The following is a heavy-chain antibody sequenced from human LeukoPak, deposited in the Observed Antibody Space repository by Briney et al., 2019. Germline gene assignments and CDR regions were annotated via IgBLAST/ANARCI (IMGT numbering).Heavy chain of an antibody. Sequence: GGSLRLSCAASGFMFSSYWMSWVRQAPGKGLEWVADIKEDGSEKSYVDSVKGRFTISRGNAKNSLYLQMNSLRAEDTAVYYCARVKFSAYTGNPGARKSSYDMDVWGKGTTVTVSS. J-gene: IGHJ6*03. D-gene: IGHD1-26*01. CDR2: IKEDGSEK. CDR1: GFMFSSYW. CDR3: ARVKFSAYTGNPGARKSSYDMDV. V-gene: IGHV3-7*01.